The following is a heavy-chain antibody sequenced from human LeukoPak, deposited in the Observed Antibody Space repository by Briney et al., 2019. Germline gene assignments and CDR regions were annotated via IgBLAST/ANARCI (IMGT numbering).Heavy chain of an antibody. D-gene: IGHD4-17*01. CDR3: AIDYGDYSFFDY. Sequence: SVKVSCKASGGTFSSYAISWVRQAPGQGLEWMGGIIPIFGTANYAQKFQGRVTITADESTSTAYMELSSLRSEDAAVYYCAIDYGDYSFFDYWGQGTLVTVSS. J-gene: IGHJ4*02. CDR1: GGTFSSYA. V-gene: IGHV1-69*13. CDR2: IIPIFGTA.